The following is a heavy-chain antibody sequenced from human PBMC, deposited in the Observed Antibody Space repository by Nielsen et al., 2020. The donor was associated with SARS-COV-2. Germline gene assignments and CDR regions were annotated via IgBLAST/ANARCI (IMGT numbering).Heavy chain of an antibody. V-gene: IGHV3-30*18. CDR2: ISYDGSNK. CDR1: GFTFSSYG. J-gene: IGHJ6*02. Sequence: GGSLRLSCAASGFTFSSYGMHWVRQAPGKGLEWVVVISYDGSNKYYADSVKGRFTISRDNSKNTLYLQMNSLRAEDTAVYYCAKDFNYDILTGYFVSYYYYGMDVWGQGTTVTVSS. D-gene: IGHD3-9*01. CDR3: AKDFNYDILTGYFVSYYYYGMDV.